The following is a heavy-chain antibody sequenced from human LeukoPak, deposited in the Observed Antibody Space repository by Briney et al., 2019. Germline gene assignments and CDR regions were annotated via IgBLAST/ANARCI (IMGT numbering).Heavy chain of an antibody. CDR3: ARESLGGSSFDY. J-gene: IGHJ4*02. Sequence: HGGSLRLSCAASGFTLSSNYMSWVRQAPGKGLEWVSVIYSGGSTYYADSVKGRFTISRDNSKNTLYLQMNSLRAEDTAVYYCARESLGGSSFDYWGQGTLVTVSS. CDR1: GFTLSSNY. D-gene: IGHD1-26*01. CDR2: IYSGGST. V-gene: IGHV3-66*02.